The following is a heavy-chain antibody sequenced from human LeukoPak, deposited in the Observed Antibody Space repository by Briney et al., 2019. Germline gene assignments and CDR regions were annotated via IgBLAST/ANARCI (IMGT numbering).Heavy chain of an antibody. V-gene: IGHV3-21*01. Sequence: GGSLRLSCAASGFTFSDYNMNWVRQSPEKGLEWVSSITSGTTYIYYADSVRGRFTLSRDNAKNSLYLQMNSLRAEDTAVYYCARWPYSSSYYFDYWGQGTLVTVSS. CDR3: ARWPYSSSYYFDY. D-gene: IGHD6-6*01. CDR2: ITSGTTYI. J-gene: IGHJ4*02. CDR1: GFTFSDYN.